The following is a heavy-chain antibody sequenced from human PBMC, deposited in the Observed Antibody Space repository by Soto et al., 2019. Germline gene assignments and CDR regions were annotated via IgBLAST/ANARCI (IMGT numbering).Heavy chain of an antibody. CDR1: GFTLSGFD. V-gene: IGHV3-73*01. CDR2: IKTKVESYAT. CDR3: TRRYCSGGGCSSDFDY. J-gene: IGHJ4*02. Sequence: EAQLVESGGGLVQPGGSLKLSCAASGFTLSGFDIHWVRQASGEGLEWVGRIKTKVESYATALAASVKGRFTLSRDDQKNTAYLVMNSLKTEDTAVYYCTRRYCSGGGCSSDFDYWGQGTLVTVSS. D-gene: IGHD2-15*01.